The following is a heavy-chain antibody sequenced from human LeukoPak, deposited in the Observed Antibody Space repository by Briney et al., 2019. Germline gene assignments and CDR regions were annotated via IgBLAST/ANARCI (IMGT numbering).Heavy chain of an antibody. J-gene: IGHJ4*02. CDR1: GFTFNNYW. D-gene: IGHD6-6*01. CDR3: ARIGYSSSSFDY. V-gene: IGHV3-7*01. CDR2: IKQDGSVK. Sequence: GGFLRLSCAASGFTFNNYWMSWVRQAPGRGLEWVANIKQDGSVKYYVDSVKGRFTISRDNAKNSVCLQMNSLRAEDTALYYCARIGYSSSSFDYWGQGTLVTVSS.